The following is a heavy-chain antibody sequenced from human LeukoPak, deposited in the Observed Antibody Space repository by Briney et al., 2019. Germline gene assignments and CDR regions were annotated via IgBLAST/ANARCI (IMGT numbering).Heavy chain of an antibody. V-gene: IGHV4-30-4*01. Sequence: SETLSLTCTVSGGSISSGDYYCSWIRHPPGKGLECIGYIYYSGSPSYNPSLKSRVTISVDTCQNQFSLKLDSVTAADTAVYYCDRDLSGYSYLDYWGQGNLVTASS. CDR3: DRDLSGYSYLDY. CDR1: GGSISSGDYY. CDR2: IYYSGSP. J-gene: IGHJ4*02. D-gene: IGHD5-18*01.